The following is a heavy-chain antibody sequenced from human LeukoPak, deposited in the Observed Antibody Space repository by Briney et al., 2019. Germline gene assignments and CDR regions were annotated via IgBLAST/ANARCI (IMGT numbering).Heavy chain of an antibody. CDR2: ICHSGST. V-gene: IGHV4-38-2*02. J-gene: IGHJ6*03. CDR3: ARGDCSSTICYSPMDV. CDR1: GYSLSSGYY. D-gene: IGHD2-2*01. Sequence: SETLSLTCTVSGYSLSSGYYWVWIRPPPGKGLEWIGSICHSGSTNYNPSPQSRVTISVDTSKNQFSLNLTSVTAADTAVYYCARGDCSSTICYSPMDVWGKGTTVTVSS.